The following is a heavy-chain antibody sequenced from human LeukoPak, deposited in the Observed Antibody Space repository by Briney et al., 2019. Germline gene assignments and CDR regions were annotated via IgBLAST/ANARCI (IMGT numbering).Heavy chain of an antibody. Sequence: SSETLSLTCAVYGGSFSGYYWSWIRHPPGEGREWIGEINHIGSTNYNPSLKSRVTISVDTSKNQFSLKLSSVTAADTAVYYCARRASIAARGGWLAPWGQGNLVTVSS. CDR3: ARRASIAARGGWLAP. D-gene: IGHD6-6*01. V-gene: IGHV4-34*01. CDR1: GGSFSGYY. J-gene: IGHJ5*02. CDR2: INHIGST.